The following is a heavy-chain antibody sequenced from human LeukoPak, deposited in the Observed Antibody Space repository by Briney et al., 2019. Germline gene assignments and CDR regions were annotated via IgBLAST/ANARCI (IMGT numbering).Heavy chain of an antibody. D-gene: IGHD3-10*01. Sequence: GASVKVSCKASGYTFSGYYMHWVRQAPGQGLEWMGWINPNSGGTNYAQKFQGRVTMTRDTSISTAYMELSRLRSDDTAVYYCARRYYYGSGEIDYWGQGTLVTVSS. V-gene: IGHV1-2*02. CDR2: INPNSGGT. CDR1: GYTFSGYY. CDR3: ARRYYYGSGEIDY. J-gene: IGHJ4*02.